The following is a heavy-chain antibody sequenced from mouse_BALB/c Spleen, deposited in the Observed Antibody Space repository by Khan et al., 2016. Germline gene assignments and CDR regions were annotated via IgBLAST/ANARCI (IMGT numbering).Heavy chain of an antibody. CDR1: GYTFSSYW. V-gene: IGHV1-9*01. CDR2: IVPGSGST. Sequence: QVQLQQSGAELMKPGASVKISCKATGYTFSSYWIEWVKQRPGHGLEWIGEIVPGSGSTNYNEKFKGKATFTADKSSNTAYLQLSSLTSEDSDAFYCASHYYGSSYFAYWGQGTLVTVSA. J-gene: IGHJ3*01. CDR3: ASHYYGSSYFAY. D-gene: IGHD1-1*01.